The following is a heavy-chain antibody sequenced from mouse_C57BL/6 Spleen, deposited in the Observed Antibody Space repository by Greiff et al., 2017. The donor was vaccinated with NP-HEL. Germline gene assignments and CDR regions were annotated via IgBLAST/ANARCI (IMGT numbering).Heavy chain of an antibody. CDR2: ISSGSSTI. Sequence: DVMLVESGGGLVKPGGSLKLSCAASGFTFSDYGMHWVRQAPEKGLEWVAYISSGSSTIYYADTVKGRFTISRDNARNTLYLQMSSLKSEDTAMYYCTRKDYFDYWGQGTTLTVSS. V-gene: IGHV5-17*03. CDR3: TRKDYFDY. CDR1: GFTFSDYG. J-gene: IGHJ2*01.